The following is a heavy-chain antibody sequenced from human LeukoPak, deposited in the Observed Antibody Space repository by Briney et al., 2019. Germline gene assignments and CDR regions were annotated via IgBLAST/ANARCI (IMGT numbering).Heavy chain of an antibody. CDR2: IWYDGTHK. V-gene: IGHV3-33*06. CDR1: GFTFSSCG. J-gene: IGHJ4*02. CDR3: VKDRGDGYRGFDY. Sequence: SGRSLRLSCAASGFTFSSCGFHWVRQAPGKGLEWVAVIWYDGTHKYYADSAKGRLTISRDNSKNTVYLQMNSLRAEDTAVYYCVKDRGDGYRGFDYWGQGTLVTVSS. D-gene: IGHD5-24*01.